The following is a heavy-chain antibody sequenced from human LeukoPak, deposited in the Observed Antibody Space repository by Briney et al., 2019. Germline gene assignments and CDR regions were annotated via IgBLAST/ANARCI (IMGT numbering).Heavy chain of an antibody. Sequence: PSETLSLTCTVSGGSISSDTYFWSWIRQPAGKGLEWIGRISSTGRTDYNPSLTSRVTISIDTPKNQISMKLSSVTAADTAVYYCARVTGYMIEDYFDYWGQGILVTVSS. V-gene: IGHV4-61*10. CDR3: ARVTGYMIEDYFDY. J-gene: IGHJ4*02. D-gene: IGHD3-9*01. CDR2: ISSTGRT. CDR1: GGSISSDTYF.